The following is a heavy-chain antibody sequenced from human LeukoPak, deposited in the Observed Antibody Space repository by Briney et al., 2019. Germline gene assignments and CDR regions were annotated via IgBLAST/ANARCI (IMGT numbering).Heavy chain of an antibody. D-gene: IGHD2-15*01. CDR1: GFTFSSYG. CDR3: VRGGESTWS. Sequence: GGSLRLSCAASGFTFSSYGMHWVRQAPGKGLEWVSFIRYDGSKKYFADSVKGRFTISRDNSKNTLYLQMNTLRAEDTAVYYCVRGGESTWSWGQGTLVTVSS. CDR2: IRYDGSKK. V-gene: IGHV3-30*02. J-gene: IGHJ5*02.